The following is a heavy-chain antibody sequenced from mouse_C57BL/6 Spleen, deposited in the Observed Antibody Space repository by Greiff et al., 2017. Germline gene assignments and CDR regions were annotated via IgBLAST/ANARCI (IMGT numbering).Heavy chain of an antibody. CDR3: ARGGDDGYYVANAMDY. D-gene: IGHD2-3*01. V-gene: IGHV1-76*01. CDR2: IYPGSGNT. CDR1: GYTFTDYY. Sequence: QVQLQQSGAELVRPGASVKLSCKASGYTFTDYYINWVKQRPGQGLEWIARIYPGSGNTYYNEKFKGKATLTAEKSSSTAYMQLSSLTSEDSAVYFCARGGDDGYYVANAMDYWGQGTSVTVSS. J-gene: IGHJ4*01.